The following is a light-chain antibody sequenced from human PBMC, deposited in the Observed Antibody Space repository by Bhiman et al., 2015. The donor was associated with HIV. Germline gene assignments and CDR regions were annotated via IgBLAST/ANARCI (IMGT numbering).Light chain of an antibody. CDR1: SSDVGDYNH. Sequence: QSALTQPRSVSGSPGQSVTISCTGTSSDVGDYNHVSWYQQHPGKAPKLMIYDVSNRPSGVSNRFSGSKSGNTASLTISGLQAEDEADYYCSSLTSSLTYVFGTGTNVTVL. CDR3: SSLTSSLTYV. J-gene: IGLJ1*01. V-gene: IGLV2-14*03. CDR2: DVS.